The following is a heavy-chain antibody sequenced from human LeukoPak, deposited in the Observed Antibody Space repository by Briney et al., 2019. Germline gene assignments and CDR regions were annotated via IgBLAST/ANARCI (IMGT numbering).Heavy chain of an antibody. CDR1: GGTFSSYA. V-gene: IGHV1-69*01. CDR2: IIPIFGTA. D-gene: IGHD1-26*01. J-gene: IGHJ4*02. Sequence: SMKVSCKASGGTFSSYAISWVRQAPGQGLEWMGGIIPIFGTANYAQKFQGRVTITADESASTACMELSSLRSEDTAVYYCASLYSGCYYFDYWGQGTLVTVSS. CDR3: ASLYSGCYYFDY.